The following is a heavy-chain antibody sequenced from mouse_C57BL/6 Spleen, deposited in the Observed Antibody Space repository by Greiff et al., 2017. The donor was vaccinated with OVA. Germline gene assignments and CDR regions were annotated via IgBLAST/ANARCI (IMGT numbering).Heavy chain of an antibody. CDR1: GFTFSSYA. Sequence: EVMLVESGEGLVKPGGSLKLSCAASGFTFSSYAMSWVRQTPEKRLEWVAYISSGGDYIYYADTVKGRFTISRDNARNTLYLQMSSLKSEDTAMYYCTRAYYSNSYYAMDYWGQGTSVTVSS. J-gene: IGHJ4*01. D-gene: IGHD2-5*01. CDR3: TRAYYSNSYYAMDY. CDR2: ISSGGDYI. V-gene: IGHV5-9-1*02.